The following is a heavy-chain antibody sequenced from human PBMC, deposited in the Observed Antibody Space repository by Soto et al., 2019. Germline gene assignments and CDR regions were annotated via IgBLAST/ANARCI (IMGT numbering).Heavy chain of an antibody. CDR1: GYSFDNYW. CDR2: IYPPNSET. D-gene: IGHD6-6*01. V-gene: IGHV5-51*01. J-gene: IGHJ4*02. CDR3: ATLRSSSSSDFDY. Sequence: PGESLKISCKGSGYSFDNYWIGWVRQMPGKGLEWVGLIYPPNSETRYSPSFQGQVTISADQSISTAYLQWSSLKASDTAMYYWATLRSSSSSDFDYWGQGTPVTVSS.